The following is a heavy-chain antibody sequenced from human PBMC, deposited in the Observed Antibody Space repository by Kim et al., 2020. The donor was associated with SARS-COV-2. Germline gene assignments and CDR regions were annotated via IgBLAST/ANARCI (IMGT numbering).Heavy chain of an antibody. CDR1: GFSFSNSG. Sequence: GGSLRHSCAASGFSFSNSGMTWVRQAPGKGLECVSGIASDGASSYHADSVKGRFTISRDNSKNTLDLQMNSLRADDTAVYYCAKLSYGPTPEYWGQGTLVTVSS. V-gene: IGHV3-23*01. J-gene: IGHJ4*02. CDR3: AKLSYGPTPEY. D-gene: IGHD2-15*01. CDR2: IASDGASS.